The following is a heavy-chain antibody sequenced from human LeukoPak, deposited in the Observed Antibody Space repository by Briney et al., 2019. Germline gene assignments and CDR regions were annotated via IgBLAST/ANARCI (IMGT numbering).Heavy chain of an antibody. CDR1: GGSFSGYY. V-gene: IGHV4-34*01. CDR2: INHSGST. Sequence: SETLSPTCAVYGGSFSGYYWSWIRQPPGKGLEWIGEINHSGSTNYNPSLKSRVTISVDTSKNQFSLKLSSVTAADTAVYYCARAYYYYYYGMDVWGQGTTVTVSS. CDR3: ARAYYYYYYGMDV. J-gene: IGHJ6*02.